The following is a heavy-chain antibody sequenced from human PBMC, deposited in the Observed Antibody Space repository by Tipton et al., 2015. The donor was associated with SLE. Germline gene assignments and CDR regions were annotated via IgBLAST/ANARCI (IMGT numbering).Heavy chain of an antibody. CDR1: GFTFSSYG. D-gene: IGHD3-3*01. J-gene: IGHJ4*02. CDR2: IRYDGSNK. Sequence: SLRLSCAASGFTFSSYGMHWVRQAPGKGLEWVAFIRYDGSNKYYADSVKGRFTISRDNSKNTLYLQMNSLRAEDTAVYYCAKDEMTGDFWSGLFYWGQGTLVTASS. V-gene: IGHV3-30*02. CDR3: AKDEMTGDFWSGLFY.